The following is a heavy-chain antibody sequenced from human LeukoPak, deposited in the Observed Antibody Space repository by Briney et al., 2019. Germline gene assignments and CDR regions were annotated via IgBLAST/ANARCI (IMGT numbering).Heavy chain of an antibody. V-gene: IGHV1-46*01. Sequence: ASVKVSCKASGYTFTSYYMHWVRQAPGQGLEWMGIINPSGGGTSYAQNFQGGVTMTRDMSTSTVYMELSSLRSEDTAVYYCARGAAMRYFDYWGQGTLVIVSS. CDR2: INPSGGGT. D-gene: IGHD2-2*01. CDR1: GYTFTSYY. J-gene: IGHJ4*02. CDR3: ARGAAMRYFDY.